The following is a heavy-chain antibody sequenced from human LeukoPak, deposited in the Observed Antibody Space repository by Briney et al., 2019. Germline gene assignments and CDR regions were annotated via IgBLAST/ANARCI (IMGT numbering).Heavy chain of an antibody. Sequence: PGGSLRLSCAASGFTFSSYEMNWVRQAPGKGLEWVSSISTSSSYMFYAASVKGRFTISRDNAKNSLYLQMNSLRADDTAVYYCARTTDYSSGFDYWGQGTLVTVSS. CDR1: GFTFSSYE. CDR3: ARTTDYSSGFDY. D-gene: IGHD6-19*01. J-gene: IGHJ4*02. CDR2: ISTSSSYM. V-gene: IGHV3-21*01.